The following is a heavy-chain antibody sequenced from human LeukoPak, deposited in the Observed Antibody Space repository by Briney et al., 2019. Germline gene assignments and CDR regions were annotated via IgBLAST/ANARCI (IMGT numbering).Heavy chain of an antibody. J-gene: IGHJ4*02. CDR2: VSRSGST. CDR1: GGSISSGDW. D-gene: IGHD4-23*01. V-gene: IGHV4-4*02. Sequence: PSETLSLTCAVSGGSISSGDWWTWVRQPPGKGLEWIGEVSRSGSTNYNPSLKSRVTISLDKSKNQFSLRLSSVIAADTAVYYCARNGGNSDFDYWGQGTLVTVSS. CDR3: ARNGGNSDFDY.